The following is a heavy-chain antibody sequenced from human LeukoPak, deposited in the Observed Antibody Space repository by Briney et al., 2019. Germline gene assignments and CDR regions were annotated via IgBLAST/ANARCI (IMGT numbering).Heavy chain of an antibody. CDR1: GGSISSYY. CDR2: IYYSGST. D-gene: IGHD5-24*01. Sequence: PSETLSLTCTVSGGSISSYYWSWIRQPPGKGLEWIGYIYYSGSTNYNPSLKSRVTISVDTSKNQFSLKLSSVTAADTAVYYCARERSRGYTDYWGQGTLVTVSS. J-gene: IGHJ4*02. V-gene: IGHV4-59*01. CDR3: ARERSRGYTDY.